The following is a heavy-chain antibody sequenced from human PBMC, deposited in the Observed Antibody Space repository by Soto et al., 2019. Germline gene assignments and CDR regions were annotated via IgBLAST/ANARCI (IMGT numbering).Heavy chain of an antibody. CDR1: SGSFSGYY. D-gene: IGHD3-9*01. CDR2: INHSGST. V-gene: IGHV4-34*01. J-gene: IGHJ5*02. CDR3: ARSILTYYDILTGYNWFDP. Sequence: QVQLQQWGAGLLKPSETLSLTCAVYSGSFSGYYWSWIRQPPGKGLEWIGEINHSGSTNYNPSLKSRVTISVDTSKNQFSLKLSSVTAADTAVYYCARSILTYYDILTGYNWFDPWGQGTLVTVSS.